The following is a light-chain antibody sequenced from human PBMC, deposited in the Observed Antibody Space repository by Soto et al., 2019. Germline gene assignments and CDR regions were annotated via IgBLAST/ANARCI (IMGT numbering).Light chain of an antibody. J-gene: IGLJ1*01. CDR1: SIDVGGYNY. CDR3: SPYTSSSIYV. Sequence: LTKPASVSGSPGQSITISFTGTSIDVGGYNYVSWYQQHPGKAPKLMIYEVSNRPSGVSNRFSGSKSGNTASLTISGLQAEDEADYYFSPYTSSSIYVFATGSKATV. V-gene: IGLV2-14*01. CDR2: EVS.